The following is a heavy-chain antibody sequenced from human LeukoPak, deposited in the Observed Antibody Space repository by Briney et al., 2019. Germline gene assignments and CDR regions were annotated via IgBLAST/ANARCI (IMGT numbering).Heavy chain of an antibody. CDR3: ARAPKDFWSGHEYYFDY. V-gene: IGHV1-2*02. CDR2: INPNSGGT. D-gene: IGHD3-3*01. J-gene: IGHJ4*02. CDR1: GGTFGSYA. Sequence: ASVKVSCKASGGTFGSYAISWVRQAPGQGLEWMGWINPNSGGTNYAQKFQGRVTMTRDTSINTAYMELSRLTSDDTAVFYCARAPKDFWSGHEYYFDYWGQGTLVTVSS.